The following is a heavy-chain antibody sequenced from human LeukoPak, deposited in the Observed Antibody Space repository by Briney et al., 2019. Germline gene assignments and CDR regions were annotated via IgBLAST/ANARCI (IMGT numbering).Heavy chain of an antibody. J-gene: IGHJ4*02. CDR2: ISSNGGNT. CDR3: ARVAARVSLDY. CDR1: GFTSSDYY. V-gene: IGHV3-64*01. D-gene: IGHD2-15*01. Sequence: GGSLRLSCAASGFTSSDYYMSWIRQAPGKGLEYVSAISSNGGNTYYANSVKGRFTISRDNSKNTLYLQMGSLRAEDTAVYYCARVAARVSLDYWGQGTLVTVSS.